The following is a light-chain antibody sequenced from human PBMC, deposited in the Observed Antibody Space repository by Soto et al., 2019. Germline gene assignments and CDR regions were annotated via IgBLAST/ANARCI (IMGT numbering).Light chain of an antibody. CDR3: QQYNSYS. CDR1: QSISSW. V-gene: IGKV1-5*01. CDR2: HAS. J-gene: IGKJ1*01. Sequence: DIHMTQSPSTLSASVGDRFTIACRASQSISSWLAWYQQKPGKAPKVLIYHASNLQSGVPSRFSGSGSGTEFTLTIRSLKPDDFATYYCQQYNSYSFGQGTKVDIK.